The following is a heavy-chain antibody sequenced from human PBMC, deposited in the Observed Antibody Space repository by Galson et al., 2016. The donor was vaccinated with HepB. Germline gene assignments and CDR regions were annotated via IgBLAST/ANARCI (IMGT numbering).Heavy chain of an antibody. CDR3: STLRDFWSG. V-gene: IGHV3-74*01. Sequence: SLRLSCAASGFTFDDFVMIWFRQAPGRGLAWVSQIKSDGSNINYADSVKGRFTISRDNAGNTLYLQMNSLRAEDTAVYYCSTLRDFWSGWGQGTLVTVSP. J-gene: IGHJ4*02. D-gene: IGHD3-3*01. CDR2: IKSDGSNI. CDR1: GFTFDDFV.